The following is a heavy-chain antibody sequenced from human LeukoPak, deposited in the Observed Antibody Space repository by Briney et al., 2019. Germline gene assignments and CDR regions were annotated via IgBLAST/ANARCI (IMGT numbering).Heavy chain of an antibody. CDR2: IRSKANSYAT. V-gene: IGHV3-73*01. CDR3: TRPPPSTNGQGY. D-gene: IGHD2-2*01. CDR1: GFTFSGSA. Sequence: PGGSLRLSCAASGFTFSGSAMHWVRQASGKGLEWVGRIRSKANSYATAYAASVKGRFTISRDDSKNTAYLQMNSLKTEDTAVYYCTRPPPSTNGQGYWGQETLVTVSS. J-gene: IGHJ4*02.